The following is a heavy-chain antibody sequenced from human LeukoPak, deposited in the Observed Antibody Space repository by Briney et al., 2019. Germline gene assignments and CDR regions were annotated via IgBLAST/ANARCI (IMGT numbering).Heavy chain of an antibody. D-gene: IGHD2-15*01. CDR2: INHSGST. CDR3: ARRLGGGSCYSINYYYYMDV. Sequence: SETLSLTCAVYGGSFSGYYWSWIRQPPGKGLEWIGEINHSGSTNYNPSLKSRVAISVDTSKNQFSLKLSSVTAADTAVYYCARRLGGGSCYSINYYYYMDVWGKGTTVTVSS. CDR1: GGSFSGYY. J-gene: IGHJ6*03. V-gene: IGHV4-34*01.